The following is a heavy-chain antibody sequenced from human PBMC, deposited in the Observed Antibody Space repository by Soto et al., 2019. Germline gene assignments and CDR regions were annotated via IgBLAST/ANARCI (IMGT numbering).Heavy chain of an antibody. V-gene: IGHV4-34*01. CDR3: AREGGSGSPDWYFNV. CDR1: GGSFIGYY. CDR2: TNHRRST. J-gene: IGHJ2*01. Sequence: SETQSLTCAVYGGSFIGYYWSWIRQPPGTGLEWTAETNHRRSTNYNPSRKSRVPISVDTSKNQFSLELSSVTAADTAVYYCAREGGSGSPDWYFNVWGRGTLVTVSS. D-gene: IGHD1-26*01.